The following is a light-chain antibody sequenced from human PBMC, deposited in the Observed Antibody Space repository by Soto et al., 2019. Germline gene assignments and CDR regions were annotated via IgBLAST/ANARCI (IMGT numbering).Light chain of an antibody. CDR2: SNN. V-gene: IGLV1-44*01. J-gene: IGLJ1*01. CDR1: SSNIGSNT. Sequence: SALTQPPSASGTPGQRVTISCSGSSSNIGSNTVHWYQQLPGTAPKLLIYSNNQRPSGVPDRFSGSTSGPSASLAISGPQSEDEADYYCAAWDDSLNGYVFGTGTKVTVL. CDR3: AAWDDSLNGYV.